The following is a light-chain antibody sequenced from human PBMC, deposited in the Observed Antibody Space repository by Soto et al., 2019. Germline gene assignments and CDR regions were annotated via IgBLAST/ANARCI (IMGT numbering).Light chain of an antibody. V-gene: IGKV3-15*01. Sequence: IVMTQSPVTLSVPPGESATLSCRASQSVSSTLAWFQQKPGQAPRLLIYGASTRATGIPARFSGSGSGTEFTLTISSLQSEDFAVYYCQQYNSWPPITFGQGTRLEI. CDR2: GAS. J-gene: IGKJ5*01. CDR3: QQYNSWPPIT. CDR1: QSVSST.